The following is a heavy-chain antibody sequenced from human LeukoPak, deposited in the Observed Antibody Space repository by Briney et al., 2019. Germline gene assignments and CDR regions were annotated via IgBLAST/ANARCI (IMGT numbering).Heavy chain of an antibody. CDR3: ARVQNPNYSSSWYYSSQYYFDY. J-gene: IGHJ4*02. CDR2: INPSVGST. V-gene: IGHV1-46*01. Sequence: ASVKVSCKASGYTFTSYYMHWVRQAPGQGLEWMGIINPSVGSTSYAQKFQGRVTMTRDTSTSTFYMELSSLRSDDTAVYYCARVQNPNYSSSWYYSSQYYFDYWGQGTLVTVSS. CDR1: GYTFTSYY. D-gene: IGHD6-13*01.